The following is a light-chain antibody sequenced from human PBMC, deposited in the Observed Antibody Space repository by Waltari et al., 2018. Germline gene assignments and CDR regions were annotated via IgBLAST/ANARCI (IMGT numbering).Light chain of an antibody. CDR2: RDD. CDR1: DSNIGQNY. J-gene: IGLJ2*01. CDR3: ATWDGNLRV. V-gene: IGLV1-47*01. Sequence: QSVLTQPPSASGTPGQRVTISCSGGDSNIGQNYVYWYQHLPGTAPKLLIYRDDQRRSEVPDRFSASKSGTSASLAISVLRSEDEGDYYGATWDGNLRVFGGGTKLTVL.